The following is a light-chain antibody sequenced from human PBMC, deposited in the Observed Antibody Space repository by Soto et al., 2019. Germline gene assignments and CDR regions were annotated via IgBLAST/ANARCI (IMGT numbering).Light chain of an antibody. CDR3: QLYASPPHT. V-gene: IGKV3-20*01. J-gene: IGKJ5*01. Sequence: DILVTQSPGTLSVSAGERATLSCRASQSVSSSYLAWYQQTPGPAPRLLIYGASSRATGLPDRFSGSGSGTAFTLTITRLEPEDFAVYYCQLYASPPHTFGQGTRLEI. CDR2: GAS. CDR1: QSVSSSY.